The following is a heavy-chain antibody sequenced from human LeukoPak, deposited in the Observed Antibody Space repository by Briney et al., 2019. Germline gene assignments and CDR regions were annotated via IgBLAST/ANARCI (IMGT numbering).Heavy chain of an antibody. CDR2: IFYSGST. CDR3: AREGRVGITKYFDY. V-gene: IGHV4-59*01. CDR1: GGSISNYY. D-gene: IGHD2-21*01. J-gene: IGHJ4*02. Sequence: SETLSLTCTVSGGSISNYYWSWIRQPPGKGLEWIGYIFYSGSTNYNLSVKSRVTISVDTSKNQFSLKLSSVTAADTAVYYCAREGRVGITKYFDYWGQGTLVTVSS.